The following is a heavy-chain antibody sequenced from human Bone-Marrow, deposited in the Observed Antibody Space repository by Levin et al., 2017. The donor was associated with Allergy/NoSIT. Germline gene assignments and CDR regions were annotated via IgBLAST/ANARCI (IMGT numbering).Heavy chain of an antibody. V-gene: IGHV4-30-4*01. CDR1: GGSISSGDYY. J-gene: IGHJ5*02. CDR3: ARGPFDSSGYYYDAFWFDP. Sequence: SQTLSLTCTVSGGSISSGDYYWSWIRQPPGKGLEWIGYIYYSGSTYYNPSLKSRVTISVDTSKNQFSLQLSSVTAADTAVYYCARGPFDSSGYYYDAFWFDPWGQGTLVTVSS. CDR2: IYYSGST. D-gene: IGHD3-22*01.